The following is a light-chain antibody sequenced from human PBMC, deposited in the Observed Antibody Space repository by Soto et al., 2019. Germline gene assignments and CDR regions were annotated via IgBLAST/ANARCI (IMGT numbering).Light chain of an antibody. V-gene: IGLV2-14*01. CDR1: SSDVGGYNL. Sequence: QSALTQPASVSGSPGQSIVISCTGSSSDVGGYNLVSWYQHHPGKGPKLIIYEVGNRPSWVSDRFSGSKSGNTASLTISGLQAEDEGYYYCTSYTSSITWVFGGGTKLTVL. J-gene: IGLJ3*02. CDR2: EVG. CDR3: TSYTSSITWV.